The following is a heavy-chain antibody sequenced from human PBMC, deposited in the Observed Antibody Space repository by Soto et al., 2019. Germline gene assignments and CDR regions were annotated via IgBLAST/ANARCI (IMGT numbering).Heavy chain of an antibody. CDR1: GFTFSSYS. V-gene: IGHV3-48*02. J-gene: IGHJ4*02. Sequence: PGGSLRLSCAASGFTFSSYSMNWVRQAPGKGLEWVSYISSSSSTIYYADSVKGRFTISRDNAKNSLYLQMNSLRDEDTAVYYCARDEPDYYPPKDDYWGQGTLVTVSS. CDR2: ISSSSSTI. CDR3: ARDEPDYYPPKDDY. D-gene: IGHD3-10*01.